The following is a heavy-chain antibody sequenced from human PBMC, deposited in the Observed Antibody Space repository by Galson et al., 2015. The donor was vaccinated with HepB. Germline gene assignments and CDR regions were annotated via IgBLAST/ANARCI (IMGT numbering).Heavy chain of an antibody. J-gene: IGHJ4*02. CDR1: GFTFSSYA. D-gene: IGHD6-19*01. CDR3: ATRLIAVAGTFDY. V-gene: IGHV3-23*01. CDR2: ISGSGGST. Sequence: LRLSCAASGFTFSSYAMSWVRQAPGKGLEWVSAISGSGGSTYYADSVKGRFTISRDNSKNTLYLQMNSLRAEDTAVYYCATRLIAVAGTFDYWGQGTLVTVSS.